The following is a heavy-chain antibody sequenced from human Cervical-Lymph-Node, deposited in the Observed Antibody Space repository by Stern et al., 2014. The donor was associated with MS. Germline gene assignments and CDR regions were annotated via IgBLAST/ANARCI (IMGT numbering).Heavy chain of an antibody. CDR1: GFIFDDHA. D-gene: IGHD3-22*01. CDR2: INWNSNSI. J-gene: IGHJ4*02. V-gene: IGHV3-9*01. CDR3: VKDLTSYSEEPPFDS. Sequence: EVHLVESGGRLVQPGRSLRLSCAASGFIFDDHALHWVRQAPGKALAWVSGINWNSNSIDYADSVKGRFTISRDNAKNSLYLQMNSLRPEDTAFYYCVKDLTSYSEEPPFDSWGQGTLVTVSS.